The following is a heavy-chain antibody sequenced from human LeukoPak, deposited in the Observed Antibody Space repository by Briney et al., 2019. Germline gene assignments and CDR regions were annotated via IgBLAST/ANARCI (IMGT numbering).Heavy chain of an antibody. J-gene: IGHJ4*02. D-gene: IGHD3-10*01. CDR2: IRYDGSNK. CDR3: ARCSGWFGESLDY. V-gene: IGHV3-30*02. Sequence: GGSLRPSCAASGFTFSSYGMHWVRQAPGKGLEWVAFIRYDGSNKYYADSVKGRFTISRDNSKNTLYLQMNSLRAEDTAVYYCARCSGWFGESLDYWGQGTLVTVSS. CDR1: GFTFSSYG.